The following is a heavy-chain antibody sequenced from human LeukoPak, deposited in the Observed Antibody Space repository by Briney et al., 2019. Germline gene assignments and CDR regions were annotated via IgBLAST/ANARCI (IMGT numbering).Heavy chain of an antibody. J-gene: IGHJ3*02. CDR3: ARDAEGMDAFDI. Sequence: GGSLRLSCAASGFTVSSNYMSWVRQAPGKGLEWVSVIYSGGSTYYADSVKGRFTISRDNSKNTMYFQMNSLRAEDTAVYYCARDAEGMDAFDIWGQGTMVTVSS. V-gene: IGHV3-66*01. CDR1: GFTVSSNY. CDR2: IYSGGST.